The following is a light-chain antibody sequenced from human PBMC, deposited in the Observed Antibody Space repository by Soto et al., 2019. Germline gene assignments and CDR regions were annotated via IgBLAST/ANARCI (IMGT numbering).Light chain of an antibody. Sequence: EIVLTQSPDTLSFSPGEKATLSCRASQTIPRNFLAWFQQKPGQAPRLLIYGSSNRATGIPDRFSGSGSGTDFTLTITRLEAEDFAMYYCQRYDSLRTFGQGTKVDIK. CDR2: GSS. CDR3: QRYDSLRT. CDR1: QTIPRNF. V-gene: IGKV3-20*01. J-gene: IGKJ1*01.